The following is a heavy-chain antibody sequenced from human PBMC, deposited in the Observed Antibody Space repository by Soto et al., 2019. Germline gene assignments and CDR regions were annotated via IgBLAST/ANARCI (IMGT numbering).Heavy chain of an antibody. Sequence: QLQMQESGPRLVKPSETLSLTCTVSGASITDSYWSWIRQPPEKGLEWIGYIYFSGVATYDPSLKSRPSMSLDTSENESPPKLTSVTAADTAIYYCARGDSDLAVSEAAYWGQGTVVTVSS. CDR2: IYFSGVA. J-gene: IGHJ1*01. CDR1: GASITDSY. D-gene: IGHD2-15*01. CDR3: ARGDSDLAVSEAAY. V-gene: IGHV4-59*01.